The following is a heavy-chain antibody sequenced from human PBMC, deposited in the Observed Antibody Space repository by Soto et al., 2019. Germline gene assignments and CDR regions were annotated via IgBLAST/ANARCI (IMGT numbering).Heavy chain of an antibody. CDR3: ATWHEREHAFDV. CDR2: LYDVDGA. D-gene: IGHD1-1*01. V-gene: IGHV3-53*01. CDR1: GLTISGKKY. J-gene: IGHJ3*01. Sequence: DVQLVESGGGLIQPGESLRLSCAAFGLTISGKKYVAWVRQAPGKGLEWVSALYDVDGAFYADSVTGRFTTSSDSSKTTVYLQMNDLRPDDTAVYYCATWHEREHAFDVWGQGTTVTISS.